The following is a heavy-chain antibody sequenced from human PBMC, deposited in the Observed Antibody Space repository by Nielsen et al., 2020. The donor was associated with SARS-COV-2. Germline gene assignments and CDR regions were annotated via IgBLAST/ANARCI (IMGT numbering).Heavy chain of an antibody. D-gene: IGHD1-7*01. CDR2: INHSGST. V-gene: IGHV4-34*01. CDR1: GGSFSGYY. CDR3: ARGELQYYYYGMDV. Sequence: SETLSLTCAVYGGSFSGYYWSWIRQPPGKGLEWIGEINHSGSTNYNPSLKSRVTISVDTSKNQFSLKLSSVTAADTAVYYCARGELQYYYYGMDVWGQGTTVTVSS. J-gene: IGHJ6*02.